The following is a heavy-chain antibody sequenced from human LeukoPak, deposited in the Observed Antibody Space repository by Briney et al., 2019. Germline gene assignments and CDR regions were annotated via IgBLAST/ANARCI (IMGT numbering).Heavy chain of an antibody. Sequence: GGSLRLSCAASGFTFSSYGMHWVRQAPGKGLEWVAVIWYDGSNKYYADSVKGRFTIAKDNSKNTLYLQMNSRRAKDRVVYYWATDNRPTWNSGSYKNYWGQGTLVTASS. CDR1: GFTFSSYG. CDR2: IWYDGSNK. J-gene: IGHJ4*02. CDR3: ATDNRPTWNSGSYKNY. V-gene: IGHV3-33*01. D-gene: IGHD1-26*01.